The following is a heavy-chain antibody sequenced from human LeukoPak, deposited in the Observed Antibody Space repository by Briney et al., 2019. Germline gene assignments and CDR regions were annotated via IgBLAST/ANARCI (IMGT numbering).Heavy chain of an antibody. CDR2: IYSSGST. CDR3: ARVREIWFGEGYFDY. CDR1: GGSLSSYY. J-gene: IGHJ4*02. Sequence: SETLSLMCIVSGGSLSSYYWSWIRQPAGKGLEWIGRIYSSGSTNYNPSLRSRVTMSVDTSKNQFSLKLSSVTAADTAVYYCARVREIWFGEGYFDYWGQGTLVTVSS. D-gene: IGHD3-10*01. V-gene: IGHV4-4*07.